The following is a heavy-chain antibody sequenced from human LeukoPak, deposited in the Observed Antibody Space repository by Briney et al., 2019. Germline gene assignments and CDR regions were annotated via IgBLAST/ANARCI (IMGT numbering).Heavy chain of an antibody. D-gene: IGHD2-21*02. CDR1: GYTFTSYG. CDR3: ARSSPYIVVVTATPIDNY. J-gene: IGHJ4*02. Sequence: GASVKVSCKASGYTFTSYGISWVRQAPGQGLEWMGWISAYNGNTNYAQKLQGRVTMTTDTSTSTAYMELRSLRSDDTAVYYCARSSPYIVVVTATPIDNYWGQGTLVTVSS. CDR2: ISAYNGNT. V-gene: IGHV1-18*01.